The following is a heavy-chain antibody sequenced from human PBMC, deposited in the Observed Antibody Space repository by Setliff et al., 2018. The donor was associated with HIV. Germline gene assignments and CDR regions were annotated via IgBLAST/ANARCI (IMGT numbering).Heavy chain of an antibody. CDR2: IFSSGNT. Sequence: PSETLSLTCTVSGDSISSYSWNWIRRSPGGGLEWIGFIFSSGNTKYNPSLQSRVTMSIDTSKNQFSLKVNSVTDAETAVYYCARETYYYDNPQYYYYYMDVWGKGTTVTVSS. J-gene: IGHJ6*03. CDR1: GDSISSYS. CDR3: ARETYYYDNPQYYYYYMDV. V-gene: IGHV4-59*01. D-gene: IGHD3-22*01.